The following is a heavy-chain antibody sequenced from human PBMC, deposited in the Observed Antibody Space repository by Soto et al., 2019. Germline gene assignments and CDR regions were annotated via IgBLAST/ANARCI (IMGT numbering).Heavy chain of an antibody. CDR2: ISSSSSYI. V-gene: IGHV3-21*01. D-gene: IGHD2-21*02. CDR3: ARDRIVVVTAIPDAFDI. CDR1: GFTFSSYS. Sequence: GGSLRLSCAAFGFTFSSYSMNWVRQAPGKGLEWVSSISSSSSYIYYADSVKGRFTISRDNAKNSLYLQMNSLRAEDTAVYYCARDRIVVVTAIPDAFDIWGQGTMVTVSS. J-gene: IGHJ3*02.